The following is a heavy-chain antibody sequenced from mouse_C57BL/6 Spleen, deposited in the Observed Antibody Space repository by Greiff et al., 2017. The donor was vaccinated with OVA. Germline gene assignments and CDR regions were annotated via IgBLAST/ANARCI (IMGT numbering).Heavy chain of an antibody. J-gene: IGHJ4*01. CDR2: IHPNSGST. D-gene: IGHD1-1*01. CDR1: GYTFTSYW. CDR3: AREDYGSPAMDY. Sequence: QVQLQQPGAELVKPGASVKLSCKASGYTFTSYWMHWVKQRPGQGLEWIGMIHPNSGSTNYNEKFKSKTTLTVDKSSGTAYMQLSSLTSEDSAVYYCAREDYGSPAMDYWGQGTSVTVSS. V-gene: IGHV1-64*01.